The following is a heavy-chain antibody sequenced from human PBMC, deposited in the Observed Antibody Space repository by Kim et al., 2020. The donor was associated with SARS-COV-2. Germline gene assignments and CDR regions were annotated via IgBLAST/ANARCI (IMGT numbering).Heavy chain of an antibody. D-gene: IGHD3-22*01. V-gene: IGHV3-33*06. CDR1: GFTFSSYG. J-gene: IGHJ6*02. CDR3: AKDFIWDDSSGYWSQGRDYYYGMDV. Sequence: GGSLRLSCAASGFTFSSYGMHWVRQAPGKGLEWVAVIWYDGSNKYYADSVKGRFTISRDNSKNTLYLQMNSLRAEDTAVYYCAKDFIWDDSSGYWSQGRDYYYGMDVWGQGTTVTVSS. CDR2: IWYDGSNK.